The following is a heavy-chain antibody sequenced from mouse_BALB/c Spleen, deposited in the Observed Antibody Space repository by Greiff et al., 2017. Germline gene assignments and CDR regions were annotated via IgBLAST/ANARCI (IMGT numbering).Heavy chain of an antibody. V-gene: IGHV5-6-5*01. Sequence: EVQLVESGGGLVKPGGSLKLSCAASGFTFSSYAMSWVRQTPEKRLEWVASISSGGSTYYPDSVKGRFTISRDNARNILYLQMSSLRSEDTAMYYCARHIRSTTALYAMDYWGQGTSVTVSS. CDR1: GFTFSSYA. D-gene: IGHD1-2*01. J-gene: IGHJ4*01. CDR3: ARHIRSTTALYAMDY. CDR2: ISSGGST.